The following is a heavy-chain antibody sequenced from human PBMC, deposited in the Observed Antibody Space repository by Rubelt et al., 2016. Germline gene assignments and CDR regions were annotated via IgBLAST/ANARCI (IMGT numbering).Heavy chain of an antibody. V-gene: IGHV3-33*01. Sequence: ASGFTFSSYGMHWVRQAPGKGLEWVAVIWYDGSNKYYADSVKGRFTISRDNAKNSLYLQMNNLRAEDTAVYFCTRLNSCRPCGDAFDIWGQGT. D-gene: IGHD2-15*01. J-gene: IGHJ3*02. CDR1: GFTFSSYG. CDR2: IWYDGSNK. CDR3: TRLNSCRPCGDAFDI.